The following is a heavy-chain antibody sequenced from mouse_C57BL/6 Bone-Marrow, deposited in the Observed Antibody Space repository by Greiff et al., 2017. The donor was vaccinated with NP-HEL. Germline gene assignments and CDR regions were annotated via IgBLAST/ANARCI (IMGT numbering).Heavy chain of an antibody. Sequence: EVKLVESGGGLVQPKGSLKLSCAASGFSFNTYAMNWVRQAPGKGLEWVARIRSKSNNYATYYADSVKDRFTISRDDSESMLYLQMNNLKTEDTAMYYCVRRGSYGYFDVWGTGTTVTVSS. CDR1: GFSFNTYA. CDR2: IRSKSNNYAT. D-gene: IGHD1-1*01. CDR3: VRRGSYGYFDV. J-gene: IGHJ1*03. V-gene: IGHV10-1*01.